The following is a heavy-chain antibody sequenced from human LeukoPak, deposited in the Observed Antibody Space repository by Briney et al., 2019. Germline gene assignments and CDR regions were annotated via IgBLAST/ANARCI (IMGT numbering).Heavy chain of an antibody. Sequence: PGGSLILSCAASGFTFSSYEMNWVRQALGKGLEWVSFISSSGSAIHYADSVRGRFTISRDNAKNSLYLQMSRLRAEDTAVYYCAREKLSFFDSSGYFDYWGQGTLVPLSS. D-gene: IGHD3-22*01. V-gene: IGHV3-48*03. CDR3: AREKLSFFDSSGYFDY. J-gene: IGHJ4*02. CDR1: GFTFSSYE. CDR2: ISSSGSAI.